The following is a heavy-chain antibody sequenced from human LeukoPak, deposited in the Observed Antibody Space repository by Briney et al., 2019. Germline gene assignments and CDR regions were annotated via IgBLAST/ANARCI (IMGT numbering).Heavy chain of an antibody. CDR2: IYHSGST. CDR3: ARQTGSGLFTLP. V-gene: IGHV4-38-2*02. CDR1: GYSISSGNY. Sequence: SETLSLTCTVSGYSISSGNYWDWTRPPPGKGLEWIGSIYHSGSTYYNPSLKSRVTISVDTSKNQFSLKLSSVTAADTAVYYCARQTGSGLFTLPGGQGTLVTVSS. D-gene: IGHD3/OR15-3a*01. J-gene: IGHJ4*02.